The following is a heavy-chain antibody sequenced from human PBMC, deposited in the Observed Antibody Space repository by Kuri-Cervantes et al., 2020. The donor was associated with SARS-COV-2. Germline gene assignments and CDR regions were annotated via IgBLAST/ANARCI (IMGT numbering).Heavy chain of an antibody. V-gene: IGHV3-33*01. Sequence: GGSLRLSCAASGFIFNNHGLHWARQAPGKGLEWVAVIWFDGSNEYYADSVKGRFTISRDNSKDTVYLQMNSLRAEDTAVYYCARGRATVTVIGAFDIWGQGTMVTVSS. J-gene: IGHJ3*02. D-gene: IGHD4-17*01. CDR1: GFIFNNHG. CDR3: ARGRATVTVIGAFDI. CDR2: IWFDGSNE.